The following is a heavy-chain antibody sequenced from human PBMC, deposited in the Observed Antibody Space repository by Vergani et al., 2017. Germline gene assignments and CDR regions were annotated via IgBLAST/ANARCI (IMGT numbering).Heavy chain of an antibody. J-gene: IGHJ3*02. CDR2: ISYDGSNK. CDR1: GFTFSSYG. V-gene: IGHV3-30*18. Sequence: QVQLVESGGGVVQPGRSLRLSCAASGFTFSSYGMHWVRQAPGKGLEWVAVISYDGSNKYYVDSVKGRFTISRDNSKNTLYLQMNSLRAEDTAVYYCAKDRGAWFGDKDAFEIWGQGTMVTVSS. D-gene: IGHD3-10*01. CDR3: AKDRGAWFGDKDAFEI.